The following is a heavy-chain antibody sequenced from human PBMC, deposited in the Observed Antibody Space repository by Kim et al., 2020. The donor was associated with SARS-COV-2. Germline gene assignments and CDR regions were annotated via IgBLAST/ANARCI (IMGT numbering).Heavy chain of an antibody. J-gene: IGHJ3*02. Sequence: ASVKVSCKSSGYTFTSYYMHWVRQAPGQGLEWMGIINPSGGSTSYAQKFQGRVTMTRDTSTSTVYMELSSLRSEDTAVYYCAREGLSWRERDAFDIWGQGTMVTVSS. CDR2: INPSGGST. D-gene: IGHD1-26*01. CDR3: AREGLSWRERDAFDI. V-gene: IGHV1-46*01. CDR1: GYTFTSYY.